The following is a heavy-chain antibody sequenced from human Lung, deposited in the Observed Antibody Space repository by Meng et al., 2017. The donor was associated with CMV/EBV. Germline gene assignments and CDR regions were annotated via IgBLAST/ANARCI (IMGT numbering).Heavy chain of an antibody. Sequence: LSGGGVNQPGAQVKVSCTASGYTFTNFGITWVRQAPGQGLEWMGWINAYNGDTNYAQTLQGRVPVTTTTSTSTAYMELRSLRSDDTAVYYCARVEVGITSGDYWGQGTLVTVSS. J-gene: IGHJ4*02. CDR3: ARVEVGITSGDY. CDR1: GYTFTNFG. CDR2: INAYNGDT. D-gene: IGHD1-26*01. V-gene: IGHV1-18*01.